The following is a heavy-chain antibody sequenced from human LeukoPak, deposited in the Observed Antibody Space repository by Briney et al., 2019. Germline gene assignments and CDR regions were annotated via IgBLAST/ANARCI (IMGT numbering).Heavy chain of an antibody. CDR1: GYSISSGYY. V-gene: IGHV4-38-2*02. J-gene: IGHJ4*02. Sequence: SSETLSLTCTVSGYSISSGYYWGWIRQPPGKGLEWIGSIYHSGSTYYNPSLKSRVTISVDTSKDQFSLKLSSVTAADTAVYYCARDRHYYDSSGPEFDYWGQGTLVTVSS. D-gene: IGHD3-22*01. CDR3: ARDRHYYDSSGPEFDY. CDR2: IYHSGST.